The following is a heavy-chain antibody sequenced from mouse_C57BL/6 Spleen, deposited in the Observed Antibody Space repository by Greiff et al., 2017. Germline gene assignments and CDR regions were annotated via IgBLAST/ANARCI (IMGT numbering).Heavy chain of an antibody. CDR1: GYTFTDYY. CDR3: ARSGNYDYDERGY. D-gene: IGHD2-4*01. J-gene: IGHJ2*01. V-gene: IGHV1-19*01. CDR2: INPYNGGT. Sequence: VQLQQSGPVLVKPGASVKMSCKASGYTFTDYYMNWVKQSHGKSLEWIGVINPYNGGTSYNQKFKGKATLTVDKSSSTAYMELNSLTSEDSAVYYCARSGNYDYDERGYWGQGTTLTVSS.